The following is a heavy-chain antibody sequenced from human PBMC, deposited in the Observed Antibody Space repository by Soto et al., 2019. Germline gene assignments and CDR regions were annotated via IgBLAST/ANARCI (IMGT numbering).Heavy chain of an antibody. CDR2: INTNSGDT. Sequence: QVQLVQSGAEVKQPGASVKVSCKASGYTFTGYHIHWVRQAPGQGLEWMGWINTNSGDTNNAQNFQGSVPITRDTSITTAYVELGRLRSDDTAVYYCARWVGASNWCDPWGQGALVTVSS. CDR3: ARWVGASNWCDP. J-gene: IGHJ5*02. CDR1: GYTFTGYH. V-gene: IGHV1-2*04. D-gene: IGHD1-26*01.